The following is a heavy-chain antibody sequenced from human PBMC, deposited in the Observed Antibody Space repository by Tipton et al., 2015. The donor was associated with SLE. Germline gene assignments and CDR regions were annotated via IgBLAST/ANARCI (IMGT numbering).Heavy chain of an antibody. J-gene: IGHJ4*02. V-gene: IGHV4-59*12. CDR3: ARDEYRYDTTGYHLLGHFDF. D-gene: IGHD3-22*01. Sequence: TLSLTCTVSGVSISSYYWSWIRQPPGKGLEWIGYIYYSGSTNYNPSLKSRVTLSVDTSKNQFSLNLSSVTAADTAVYYCARDEYRYDTTGYHLLGHFDFWGQGTLVTVSS. CDR1: GVSISSYY. CDR2: IYYSGST.